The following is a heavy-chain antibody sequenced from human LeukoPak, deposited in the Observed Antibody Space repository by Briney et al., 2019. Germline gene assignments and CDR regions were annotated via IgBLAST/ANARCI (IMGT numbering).Heavy chain of an antibody. CDR1: GGSITNYY. J-gene: IGHJ2*01. CDR3: ARPGRQDAYNGHYWYFDL. Sequence: PSETLSLTCTVSGGSITNYYWNWIRQPPGKDLEWIGCVSYSGRTHYSSALRSRVTISVDTSKNQFSLNLRSVTAADTAVYYCARPGRQDAYNGHYWYFDLWGRGTLVTVSS. D-gene: IGHD5-24*01. V-gene: IGHV4-59*01. CDR2: VSYSGRT.